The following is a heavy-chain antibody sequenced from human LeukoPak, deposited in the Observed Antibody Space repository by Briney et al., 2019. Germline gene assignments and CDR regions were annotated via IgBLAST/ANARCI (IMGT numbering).Heavy chain of an antibody. CDR3: ARLTANDSSGYYLFDY. D-gene: IGHD3-22*01. CDR2: IYYSGST. V-gene: IGHV4-39*01. Sequence: SETLSLTCTVSGDSISSSSYYWGWIRQPPGKGLEWIGSIYYSGSTYYNPSLKSRVTISVDTSKNQFSLKLSSVTAADTAVYYCARLTANDSSGYYLFDYWGQGTLVTVSS. CDR1: GDSISSSSYY. J-gene: IGHJ4*02.